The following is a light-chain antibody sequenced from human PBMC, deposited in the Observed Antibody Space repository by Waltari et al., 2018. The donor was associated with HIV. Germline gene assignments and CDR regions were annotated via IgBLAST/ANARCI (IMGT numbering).Light chain of an antibody. CDR1: SGSVSTSYY. V-gene: IGLV8-61*01. CDR2: STN. CDR3: VLYMGSGIWV. Sequence: QTAVTQEPSFSVSPGGTVTLTCGLSSGSVSTSYYPIWYQQTPGQAPRTLIYSTNTRSSGVPDRFSGSILGNKAALTITGAQADDESDYYCVLYMGSGIWVFGGGTKLTVL. J-gene: IGLJ3*02.